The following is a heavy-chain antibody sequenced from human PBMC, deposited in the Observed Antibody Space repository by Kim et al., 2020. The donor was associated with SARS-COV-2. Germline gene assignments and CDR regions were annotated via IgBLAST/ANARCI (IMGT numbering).Heavy chain of an antibody. CDR2: ISSSSSYI. V-gene: IGHV3-21*01. D-gene: IGHD3-10*01. CDR3: APWFGELLVHYYGMDV. CDR1: GFTFSSYS. Sequence: GGSLRLSCAASGFTFSSYSMNWVRQAPGKGLEWVSSISSSSSYIYYADSVKGRFTISRDNAKNSLYLQMNSLRAEDTAVYYCAPWFGELLVHYYGMDVWGQGTTVTVSS. J-gene: IGHJ6*02.